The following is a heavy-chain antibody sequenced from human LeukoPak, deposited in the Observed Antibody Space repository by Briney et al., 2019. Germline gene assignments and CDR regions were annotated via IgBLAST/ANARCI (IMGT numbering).Heavy chain of an antibody. J-gene: IGHJ4*02. CDR3: ARDREGGDFWSGYTFDY. CDR2: ISSSGSTI. CDR1: GFTFSDYY. Sequence: GGSLRLSCAASGFTFSDYYMSWMRQAPGKGLEWVSYISSSGSTIYYAGSVKGRFTISRDNAKNSLYLQMNSLRAEDTAVYYCARDREGGDFWSGYTFDYWGQGTLDTVSS. D-gene: IGHD3-3*01. V-gene: IGHV3-11*01.